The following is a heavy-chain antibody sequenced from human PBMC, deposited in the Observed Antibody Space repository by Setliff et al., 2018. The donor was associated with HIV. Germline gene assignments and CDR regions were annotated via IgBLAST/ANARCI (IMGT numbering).Heavy chain of an antibody. D-gene: IGHD6-6*01. J-gene: IGHJ2*01. CDR3: ARGHSSSTNWFFDL. Sequence: GASVKVSCKASGGSFSSYAISWVRQAPGQGLEWMGRIIPLFGTENYAQKFQGRVTITADKFTTTAYMELSSLRSDDTAVYYCARGHSSSTNWFFDLWGRGTLVTVS. V-gene: IGHV1-69*06. CDR1: GGSFSSYA. CDR2: IIPLFGTE.